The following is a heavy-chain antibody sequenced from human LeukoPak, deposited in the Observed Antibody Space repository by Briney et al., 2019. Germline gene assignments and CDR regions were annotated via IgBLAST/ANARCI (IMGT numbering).Heavy chain of an antibody. Sequence: GGSLRLSCSASGFTFSSYAMHWVRQAPGKGLEYVSAISSNGGSTYYADSVKGRFTISRDNSKNTLYLQMSSLRAEDTAVYYCAKVIYYGSGSYYNYFDYWGQGTLVTVSS. CDR2: ISSNGGST. D-gene: IGHD3-10*01. CDR1: GFTFSSYA. CDR3: AKVIYYGSGSYYNYFDY. V-gene: IGHV3-64D*06. J-gene: IGHJ4*02.